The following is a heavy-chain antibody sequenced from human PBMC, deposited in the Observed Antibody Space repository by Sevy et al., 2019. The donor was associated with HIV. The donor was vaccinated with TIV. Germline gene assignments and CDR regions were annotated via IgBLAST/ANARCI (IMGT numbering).Heavy chain of an antibody. Sequence: VSVKVSCKASGYTFTSYDVYWLRQATGQGLEWMGWMNPNSGNTGYAEKFQGRVTMTRNTSISTAYMELSSLRSEDTAVFYCARALGYSCGWYDYFDNWGHGTLVTVSS. D-gene: IGHD6-19*01. CDR3: ARALGYSCGWYDYFDN. CDR2: MNPNSGNT. J-gene: IGHJ4*01. CDR1: GYTFTSYD. V-gene: IGHV1-8*01.